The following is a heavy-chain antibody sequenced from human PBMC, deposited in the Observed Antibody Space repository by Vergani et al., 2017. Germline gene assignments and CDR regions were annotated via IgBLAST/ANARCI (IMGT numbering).Heavy chain of an antibody. CDR2: IWYDGSNK. CDR3: ARLAWNDGGDWFDP. CDR1: GFTFSSYG. D-gene: IGHD1-1*01. V-gene: IGHV3-33*01. Sequence: QVQLVESGGGVVQPGRSLRLSCAASGFTFSSYGMHWVRQAPGKGLEWVAVIWYDGSNKYYADSVKGRFTISRDNSKNTLYLQMNSLRAEDTAVYYCARLAWNDGGDWFDPWGQGTLVTVSS. J-gene: IGHJ5*02.